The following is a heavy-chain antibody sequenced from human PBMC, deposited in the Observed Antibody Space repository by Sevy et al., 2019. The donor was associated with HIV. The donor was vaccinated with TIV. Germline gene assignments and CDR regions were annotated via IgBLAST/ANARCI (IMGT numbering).Heavy chain of an antibody. D-gene: IGHD6-19*01. CDR2: ITDSGGTT. CDR3: AKDSGWTHVY. J-gene: IGHJ4*01. V-gene: IGHV3-23*01. CDR1: GFTFSSYG. Sequence: GGSLRLSCVASGFTFSSYGMSWVRQAPGKGLEWVAGITDSGGTTYYADSVKGRFTISRDNSKNTLSLQMNSLRAEDTAIYYCAKDSGWTHVYWGRNPGHRLL.